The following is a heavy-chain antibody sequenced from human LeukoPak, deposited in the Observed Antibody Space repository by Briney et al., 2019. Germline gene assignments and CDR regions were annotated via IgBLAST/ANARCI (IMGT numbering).Heavy chain of an antibody. V-gene: IGHV4-4*07. CDR1: GGSISSYY. CDR2: IYTCGST. J-gene: IGHJ4*02. D-gene: IGHD3-22*01. Sequence: SETLSLTCTVSGGSISSYYWSWLRQPAGKGLEWIGRIYTCGSTNYNPSLNSRVTMSVDTSKSQFSLKLSSVTAADTAVYYCARDSSGYYHYFDCWGQGTLVTVSS. CDR3: ARDSSGYYHYFDC.